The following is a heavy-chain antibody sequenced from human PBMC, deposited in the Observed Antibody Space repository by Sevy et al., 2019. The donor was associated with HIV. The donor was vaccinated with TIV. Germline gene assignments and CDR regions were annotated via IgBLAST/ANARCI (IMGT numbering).Heavy chain of an antibody. CDR3: VRRVVRPYGDSRGHGDWFDP. J-gene: IGHJ5*02. CDR2: INPNIGNT. Sequence: ASVKVSCKASGYNFTSYDINWVRQAPGQGLEWMGWINPNIGNTGYGQKFQGWVTITRDNSISTAYMEVSSLRSEDTAVYYCVRRVVRPYGDSRGHGDWFDPWGQRTLVTVSS. CDR1: GYNFTSYD. V-gene: IGHV1-8*03. D-gene: IGHD3-22*01.